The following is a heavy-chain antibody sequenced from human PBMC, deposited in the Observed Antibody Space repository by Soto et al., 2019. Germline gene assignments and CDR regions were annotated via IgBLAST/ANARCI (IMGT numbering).Heavy chain of an antibody. CDR3: ARRSHPTQQRELRLAVLD. D-gene: IGHD1-7*01. CDR1: GFTFSSYA. Sequence: QVQLVESGGGVVQPGRSLRLSCAASGFTFSSYAMHWVRQAPGKGLEWVAVISYDGSNKYYADSVKGRFTISRDNSKNTLYLKMNSLRAEDTDLYYCARRSHPTQQRELRLAVLDWGQGTLVTVSS. CDR2: ISYDGSNK. J-gene: IGHJ4*02. V-gene: IGHV3-30-3*01.